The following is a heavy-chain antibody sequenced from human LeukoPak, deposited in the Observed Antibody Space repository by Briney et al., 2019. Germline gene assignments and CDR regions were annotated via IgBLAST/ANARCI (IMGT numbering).Heavy chain of an antibody. CDR2: IYHSGNT. CDR3: ARQPSGTAAFDI. J-gene: IGHJ3*02. Sequence: PSETLSLTCAVSGGSISSYYWSWLRQSPGKGLEWIAYIYHSGNTNYNPSFKSRVTISVDTSKNQFSLKLTSVAAADTAIYYCARQPSGTAAFDIWGQGTMVTVSS. D-gene: IGHD1/OR15-1a*01. V-gene: IGHV4-59*08. CDR1: GGSISSYY.